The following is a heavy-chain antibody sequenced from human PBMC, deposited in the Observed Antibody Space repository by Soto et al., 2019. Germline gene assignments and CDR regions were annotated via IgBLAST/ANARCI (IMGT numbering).Heavy chain of an antibody. J-gene: IGHJ4*02. CDR3: ARATLSAYGYYFDY. V-gene: IGHV3-53*01. CDR1: GFTVSSNY. Sequence: EVQLVESGGGLIQPGGSLRLSCAASGFTVSSNYMSWVRQAPGKGLEWVSVIYSGGSTYYADSVKGRFTISRDNSKNTLYLQMNSLSAEDTAVYYCARATLSAYGYYFDYWGQGTLFTVSS. CDR2: IYSGGST. D-gene: IGHD4-17*01.